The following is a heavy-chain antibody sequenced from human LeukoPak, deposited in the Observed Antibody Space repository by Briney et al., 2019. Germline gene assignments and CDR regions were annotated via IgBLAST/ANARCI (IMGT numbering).Heavy chain of an antibody. CDR1: GFTFSSYA. D-gene: IGHD2-21*01. CDR2: ISGSGGST. Sequence: PGGSLRLSCAASGFTFSSYAMSWVRQAPGKGLEWVSAISGSGGSTYYADSVKGRFTISRDNSKNTLYLQMNSLRAEDTAVYYCAKDRYPYCGGDCYFDYWGQGTLVTVSS. V-gene: IGHV3-23*01. J-gene: IGHJ4*02. CDR3: AKDRYPYCGGDCYFDY.